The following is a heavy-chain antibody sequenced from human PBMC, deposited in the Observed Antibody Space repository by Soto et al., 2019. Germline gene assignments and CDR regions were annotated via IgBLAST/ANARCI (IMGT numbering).Heavy chain of an antibody. D-gene: IGHD1-1*01. Sequence: GASVKVSCKASGGTFSSYTISWVRQAPGQGLEWMGRIIPILGIANYAQKFQGRVTMTTDKSTSTAYMELRSLRSEDTAVYYCARDNDDAFDIWGQGTMVTVSS. V-gene: IGHV1-69*04. J-gene: IGHJ3*02. CDR3: ARDNDDAFDI. CDR2: IIPILGIA. CDR1: GGTFSSYT.